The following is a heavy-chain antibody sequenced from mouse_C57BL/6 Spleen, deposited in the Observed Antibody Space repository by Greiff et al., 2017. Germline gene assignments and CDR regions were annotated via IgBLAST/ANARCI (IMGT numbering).Heavy chain of an antibody. CDR3: ARSHDGCRYYFGY. V-gene: IGHV8-12*01. J-gene: IGHJ2*01. CDR1: GFSLSTSGMG. Sequence: QVTLKVSGPGILQSSQSLSLSCSSSGFSLSTSGMGVSWLRQPSGQGLVWLAHIYWDDDKCYNPSLKSQLTNSKDTSRNQVFLKITSVDAAGTATYYCARSHDGCRYYFGYWGQGNTLTGSS. CDR2: IYWDDDK. D-gene: IGHD2-3*01.